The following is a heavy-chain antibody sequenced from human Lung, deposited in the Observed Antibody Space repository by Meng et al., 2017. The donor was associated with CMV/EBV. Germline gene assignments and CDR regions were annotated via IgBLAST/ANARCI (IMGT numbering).Heavy chain of an antibody. J-gene: IGHJ5*02. CDR1: GGSFSGYY. CDR2: INHSGST. D-gene: IGHD1-7*01. Sequence: SXTXSLXCAVYGGSFSGYYWSWIRQPQGKGLEWIGEINHSGSTNYNPSLKSRVTISVDTSKNQFSLKLSSVTAADTAVYYCAREGITGTTGFDPWGQGTGVTVDS. CDR3: AREGITGTTGFDP. V-gene: IGHV4-34*01.